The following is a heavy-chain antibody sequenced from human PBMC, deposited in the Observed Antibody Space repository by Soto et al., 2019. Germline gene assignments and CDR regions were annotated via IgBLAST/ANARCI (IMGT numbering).Heavy chain of an antibody. D-gene: IGHD4-17*01. Sequence: PGGSLRLSCAASGFTFSDYYIHWIRQAPGKGLEWISYISGNGEIIQYAASARGRFTISRDNAENSVYLEMDSLRAEDTALYYCARDVDADFRTDFDYWGRGTLVTVSS. CDR1: GFTFSDYY. CDR2: ISGNGEII. V-gene: IGHV3-11*01. J-gene: IGHJ4*02. CDR3: ARDVDADFRTDFDY.